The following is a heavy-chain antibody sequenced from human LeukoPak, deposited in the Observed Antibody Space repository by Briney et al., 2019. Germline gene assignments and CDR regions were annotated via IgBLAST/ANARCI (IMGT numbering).Heavy chain of an antibody. J-gene: IGHJ4*02. V-gene: IGHV1-2*02. CDR2: INPNSGGT. Sequence: ASVKVSCKASGYTFTGYYIHWVRQAPGQGLEWMGWINPNSGGTNYAQKFQGRVTMTRDTSISTAYMELSRLRSDDTAVYYCARAVADFWSGYLATPPDYWGQGTLVTVSS. D-gene: IGHD3-3*01. CDR3: ARAVADFWSGYLATPPDY. CDR1: GYTFTGYY.